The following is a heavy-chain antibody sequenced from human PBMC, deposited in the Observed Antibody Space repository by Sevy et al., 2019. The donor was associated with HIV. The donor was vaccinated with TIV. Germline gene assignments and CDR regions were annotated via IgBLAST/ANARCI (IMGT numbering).Heavy chain of an antibody. CDR1: GFTFDTYW. Sequence: GGSLRLSCAASGFTFDTYWMQWVRQAPGKGLERVANIRQDGNEIYYADSVKGRFTISRDNAKESLYLQMTNLRVEDTAFYYCARRYFDLWGQGILVTVSS. J-gene: IGHJ4*02. V-gene: IGHV3-7*01. CDR3: ARRYFDL. CDR2: IRQDGNEI.